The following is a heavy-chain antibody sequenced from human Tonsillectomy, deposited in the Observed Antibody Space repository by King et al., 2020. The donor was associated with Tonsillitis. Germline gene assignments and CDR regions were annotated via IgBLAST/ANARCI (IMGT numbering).Heavy chain of an antibody. D-gene: IGHD6-19*01. Sequence: VQLQESGPGLVKTSQTLSLTCTVSGGSISSGSYYWSWIRQPAGKGLEWIGRISTSGSTNYNPSLKSRVTIPVDTSKNQFSLKLSSVTAADTAVYYCARVVAVAATGRFDYWGQGTLVTVSS. CDR2: ISTSGST. J-gene: IGHJ4*02. V-gene: IGHV4-61*02. CDR1: GGSISSGSYY. CDR3: ARVVAVAATGRFDY.